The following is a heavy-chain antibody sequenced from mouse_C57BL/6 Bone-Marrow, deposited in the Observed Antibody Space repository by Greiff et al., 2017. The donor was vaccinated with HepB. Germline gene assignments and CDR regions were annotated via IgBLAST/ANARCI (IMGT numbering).Heavy chain of an antibody. CDR1: GYTFTSYG. CDR3: ARRGCYFDV. J-gene: IGHJ1*03. V-gene: IGHV1-81*01. Sequence: LQQSGAELARPGASVKLSCKASGYTFTSYGISWVKQRTGQGLGWIGEIYPRSGNTYYNEKFKGKATLTADKSSSTAYMELRSLTSEDSAVYFCARRGCYFDVWGTGTTVTVSS. CDR2: IYPRSGNT.